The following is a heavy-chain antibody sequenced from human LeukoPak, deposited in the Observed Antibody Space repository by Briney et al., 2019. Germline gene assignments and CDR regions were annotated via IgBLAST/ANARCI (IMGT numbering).Heavy chain of an antibody. CDR2: IYSTGGT. V-gene: IGHV4-59*11. CDR1: GGFIVSHY. Sequence: PSETLSLTCTVSGGFIVSHYWTWIRQPPGKGLEWIGYIYSTGGTNYNPSLKGRVDISVDTSKNQFSLILSSVTAADTAVYYCARIAVSSGWGYFDPWGQGTLVTASS. D-gene: IGHD6-19*01. J-gene: IGHJ4*02. CDR3: ARIAVSSGWGYFDP.